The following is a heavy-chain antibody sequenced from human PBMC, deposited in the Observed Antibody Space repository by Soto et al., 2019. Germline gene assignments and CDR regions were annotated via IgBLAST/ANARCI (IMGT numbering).Heavy chain of an antibody. CDR3: ARGRYSSSPFDY. CDR1: GFTVSNNY. CDR2: IYSGGST. J-gene: IGHJ4*02. Sequence: RGSLRLSCAASGFTVSNNYMSWVRQAPGKGLEWVSLIYSGGSTYYADSVKGRFTISRDNSKNTLYLQMNSLRAEDTAVYYCARGRYSSSPFDYWGQGTLVTVSS. V-gene: IGHV3-53*01. D-gene: IGHD6-6*01.